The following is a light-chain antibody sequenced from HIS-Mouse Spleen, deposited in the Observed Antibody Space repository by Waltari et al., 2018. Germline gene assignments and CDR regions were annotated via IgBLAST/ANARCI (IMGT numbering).Light chain of an antibody. CDR1: QGISSY. CDR2: AAS. CDR3: QQYYSFPPT. Sequence: DIQLTQSPSFLSASVGDRVTITCRASQGISSYLAWYQQKPGKAPKLLIYAASTLQSGVPSRFSGSGSGTEFTLTISSLQPEDFATYYCQQYYSFPPTFGQGTKVEIK. J-gene: IGKJ1*01. V-gene: IGKV1-9*01.